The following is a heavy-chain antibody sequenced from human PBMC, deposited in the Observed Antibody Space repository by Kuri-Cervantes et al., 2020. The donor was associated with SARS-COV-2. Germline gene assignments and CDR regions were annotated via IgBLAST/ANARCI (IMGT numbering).Heavy chain of an antibody. CDR2: INPNSGGT. Sequence: ASVKVSCKASGYTFTGYYMHWVRQAPGQGLEWMGWINPNSGGTNYAQKFQGWVTMTRDPSISTAYMELSRLRSDDTAVYYCARDLDSSGYGYYYYGMDVWGQGTTVTVSS. V-gene: IGHV1-2*04. CDR1: GYTFTGYY. D-gene: IGHD3-22*01. CDR3: ARDLDSSGYGYYYYGMDV. J-gene: IGHJ6*02.